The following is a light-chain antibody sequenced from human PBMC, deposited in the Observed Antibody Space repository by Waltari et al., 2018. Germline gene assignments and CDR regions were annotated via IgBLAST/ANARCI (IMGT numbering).Light chain of an antibody. V-gene: IGKV3-20*01. CDR2: GAS. Sequence: EIVLTQSPGTLSLSPGERATLSCRASQSVTSNYFAVYQQKPGQAPRLPIFGASSRATGIPDRFSGSGSGTDFTLTISRLEPEDFAVYYCQHYVSSPLTFGQGTKVEIK. CDR3: QHYVSSPLT. CDR1: QSVTSNY. J-gene: IGKJ1*01.